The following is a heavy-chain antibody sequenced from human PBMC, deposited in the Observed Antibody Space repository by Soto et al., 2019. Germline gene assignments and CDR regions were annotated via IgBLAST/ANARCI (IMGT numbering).Heavy chain of an antibody. J-gene: IGHJ3*02. CDR1: GGSISSGGYY. CDR3: ARENYGSGSYYILSAFDI. D-gene: IGHD3-10*01. Sequence: SETLSLTCTVSGGSISSGGYYWSWIRQHPGKGLEWIGYIYYSGSTYYNPSLKSRVTISVDTSKNQFSLKLSSVTAADTAVYYCARENYGSGSYYILSAFDIWGQGTMVTVSS. V-gene: IGHV4-31*03. CDR2: IYYSGST.